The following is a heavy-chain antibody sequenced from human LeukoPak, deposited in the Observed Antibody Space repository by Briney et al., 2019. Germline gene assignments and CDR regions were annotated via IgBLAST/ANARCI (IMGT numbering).Heavy chain of an antibody. J-gene: IGHJ3*02. V-gene: IGHV3-30-3*01. CDR1: GFTFSSYA. Sequence: GGSLRLSCAATGFTFSSYAMHWVRQAPGKGLEWVAVISYDGSNKYYADSVKGRFTISRDNSKNTLYLQMNSLRAEDTAVYYCARDARAFDIWGQGTMVTVSS. CDR3: ARDARAFDI. CDR2: ISYDGSNK.